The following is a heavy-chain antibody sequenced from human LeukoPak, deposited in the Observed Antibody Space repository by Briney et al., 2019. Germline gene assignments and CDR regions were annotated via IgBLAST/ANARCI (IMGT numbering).Heavy chain of an antibody. CDR1: GGSISSYY. Sequence: KSSETLSLTCTVSGGSISSYYWSWIRQPPGKGLEWIGYIYYSGSTNYNPSLKSRVTISVDTSKNLFSLKLSSVTAADTAVYYCARRRTVAGTVDYWGQGTLVTVSS. V-gene: IGHV4-59*08. CDR2: IYYSGST. CDR3: ARRRTVAGTVDY. D-gene: IGHD6-19*01. J-gene: IGHJ4*02.